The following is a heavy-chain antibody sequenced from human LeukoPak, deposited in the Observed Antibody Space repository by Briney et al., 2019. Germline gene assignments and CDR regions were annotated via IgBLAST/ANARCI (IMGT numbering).Heavy chain of an antibody. J-gene: IGHJ6*02. CDR2: INSDASIT. V-gene: IGHV3-74*01. CDR3: ARGHYQLEV. CDR1: GFTFSSQW. Sequence: GGSLRLSCAASGFTFSSQWMHWVRQAPGKGLVWVSRINSDASITHYADSVKGRFTISRDNAKNSVYVQMNSLRAEDTAVYYCARGHYQLEVWGQGTTVTVSS. D-gene: IGHD1-26*01.